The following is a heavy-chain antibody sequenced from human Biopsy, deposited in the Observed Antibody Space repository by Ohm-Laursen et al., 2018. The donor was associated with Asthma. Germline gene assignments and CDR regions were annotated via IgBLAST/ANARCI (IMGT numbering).Heavy chain of an antibody. CDR3: ARGYSGSDRIVYYYSGLEV. CDR1: GDTFTDYY. CDR2: VNPVPGCT. Sequence: GASAKVSFQASGDTFTDYYIHWVRQAPGQGLEWMGGVNPVPGCTDHAQMFEGRVTITADESTSTAYMELSSLSSEDTAVYYCARGYSGSDRIVYYYSGLEVWGQGTTVTVSS. D-gene: IGHD5-12*01. V-gene: IGHV1-69*10. J-gene: IGHJ6*02.